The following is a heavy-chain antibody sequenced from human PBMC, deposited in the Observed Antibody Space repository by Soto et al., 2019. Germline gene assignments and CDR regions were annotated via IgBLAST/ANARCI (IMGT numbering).Heavy chain of an antibody. J-gene: IGHJ2*01. CDR2: ISGGGDAT. D-gene: IGHD3-10*01. CDR3: ARKVSGSTGRPDLWYFDL. V-gene: IGHV3-23*01. Sequence: EVQLLDSGGGLVQPGGSLRLSCAASGFTFSGYALTWVRQAPGKGLEWASAISGGGDATFYADSVKGRFTISRDNSKNTLYLQMNTLRAEDTAVYYCARKVSGSTGRPDLWYFDLWGRGTLVTVSS. CDR1: GFTFSGYA.